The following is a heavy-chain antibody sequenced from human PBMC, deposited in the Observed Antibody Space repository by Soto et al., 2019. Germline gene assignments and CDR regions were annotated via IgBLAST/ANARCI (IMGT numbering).Heavy chain of an antibody. CDR1: GGSFSGYY. CDR2: INHSGST. J-gene: IGHJ4*02. D-gene: IGHD3-22*01. V-gene: IGHV4-34*01. CDR3: ARGRRGYYYDSSGYYGV. Sequence: SETLSLTCAVYGGSFSGYYWSWIRQPPGKGLEWIGEINHSGSTNYNPSLKSRVTISVDTSKNQFSLKLSSVTAADTAVYYCARGRRGYYYDSSGYYGVWGQGTLVTVSS.